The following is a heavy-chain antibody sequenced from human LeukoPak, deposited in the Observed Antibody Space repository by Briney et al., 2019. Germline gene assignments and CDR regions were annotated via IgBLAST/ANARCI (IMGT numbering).Heavy chain of an antibody. D-gene: IGHD3-22*01. CDR3: ARATYYYDSNGHRIDP. CDR2: INPNSGGT. CDR1: GYTFTGYY. V-gene: IGHV1-2*02. Sequence: GASVKVSCKASGYTFTGYYMHWVRQAPGQGLEWMGWINPNSGGTNYAQKFQGRVTMTRDTSISTAYMELSRLRSADTAVYYCARATYYYDSNGHRIDPWGQGTLVTVSS. J-gene: IGHJ5*02.